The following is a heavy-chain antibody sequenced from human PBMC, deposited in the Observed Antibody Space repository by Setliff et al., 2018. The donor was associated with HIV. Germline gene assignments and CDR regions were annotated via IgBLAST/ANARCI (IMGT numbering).Heavy chain of an antibody. CDR1: GFSFSDYS. Sequence: GGSLRLSCVASGFSFSDYSMNWVRRAPGKGLEWVSYISSSSSYTNYADSVKGRFTISRDNAKNSLYLQMNSLRAEDTAVYYCARASYYYDSSGWVDYWGQGTLVTVSS. V-gene: IGHV3-11*03. CDR2: ISSSSSYT. D-gene: IGHD3-22*01. J-gene: IGHJ4*02. CDR3: ARASYYYDSSGWVDY.